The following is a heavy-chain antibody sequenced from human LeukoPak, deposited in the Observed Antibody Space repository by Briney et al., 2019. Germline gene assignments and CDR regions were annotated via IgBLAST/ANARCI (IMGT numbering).Heavy chain of an antibody. CDR2: IGNTET. J-gene: IGHJ4*02. CDR3: AKLRGIAAAGPLDY. CDR1: GFTFNTNA. V-gene: IGHV3-23*01. Sequence: GGSLRLSCATSGFTFNTNAMSWVRQAPGKGLEWVSTIGNTETFYADSVTGRFTISRDNSKNTLYLQMNSLRAEDTAVYYCAKLRGIAAAGPLDYWGQGTLVTVSS. D-gene: IGHD6-13*01.